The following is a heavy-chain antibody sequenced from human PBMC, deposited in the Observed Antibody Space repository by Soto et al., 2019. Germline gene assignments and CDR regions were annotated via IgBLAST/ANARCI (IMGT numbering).Heavy chain of an antibody. CDR3: AKDALGVRGVTSAMDV. Sequence: GSLRLSCAASGFTFSSYAMSWVRQAPGKGLEWVSAISGSGGSTYYADSVKGRFTISRDNSKNTLYLQMNSLRAEDTAVYYCAKDALGVRGVTSAMDVWGQGTTVTVSS. J-gene: IGHJ6*02. CDR2: ISGSGGST. V-gene: IGHV3-23*01. D-gene: IGHD3-10*01. CDR1: GFTFSSYA.